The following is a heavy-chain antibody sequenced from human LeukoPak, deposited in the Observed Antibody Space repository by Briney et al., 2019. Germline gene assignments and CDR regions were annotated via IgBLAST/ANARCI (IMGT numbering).Heavy chain of an antibody. Sequence: GGSLRLPCAASGFTFSSYAMTWVRQAPGKGLEWVSAISGSGGTTYYADSVKGRFTISRDNSKNTLYLQMNSLRAEDTAVYYCAEDSSGSYYNNWFDPWGQGTLVTVSS. CDR3: AEDSSGSYYNNWFDP. J-gene: IGHJ5*02. V-gene: IGHV3-23*01. CDR1: GFTFSSYA. D-gene: IGHD1-26*01. CDR2: ISGSGGTT.